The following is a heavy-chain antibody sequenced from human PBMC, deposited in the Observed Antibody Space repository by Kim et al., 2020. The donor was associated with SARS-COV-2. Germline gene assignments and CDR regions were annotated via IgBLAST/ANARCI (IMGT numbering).Heavy chain of an antibody. Sequence: GGSLRLSCAASGFTFSSYAMHWVRQAPGKGLEWVAVISYDGSNKYYADSVKGRFTISRDNSKNTLYLQMNSLRAEDTAVYYCARDLMVVTAPLGYWGQGT. D-gene: IGHD2-21*02. CDR2: ISYDGSNK. CDR1: GFTFSSYA. CDR3: ARDLMVVTAPLGY. V-gene: IGHV3-30*04. J-gene: IGHJ4*02.